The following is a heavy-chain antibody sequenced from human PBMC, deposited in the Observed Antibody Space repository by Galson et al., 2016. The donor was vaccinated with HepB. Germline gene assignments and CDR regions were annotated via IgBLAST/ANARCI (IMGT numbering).Heavy chain of an antibody. CDR3: ARGHEDFLIPFYYYGMDV. CDR1: GFTFSSYE. CDR2: ISSSGSTI. V-gene: IGHV3-48*03. D-gene: IGHD3-16*01. Sequence: LRLYCAASGFTFSSYEMNWVRQAPGKGLEWVSYISSSGSTIYYADSVKGRFTISRDNAKNSPDLQMNSLTAEDAAVYYCARGHEDFLIPFYYYGMDVWGQGTTVTVSS. J-gene: IGHJ6*02.